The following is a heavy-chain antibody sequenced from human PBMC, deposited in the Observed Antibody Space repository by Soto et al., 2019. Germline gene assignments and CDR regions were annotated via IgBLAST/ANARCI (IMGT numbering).Heavy chain of an antibody. V-gene: IGHV4-61*08. CDR1: GGSVTSGGYY. Sequence: PSETLSLTCTVSGGSVTSGGYYWSWIRQPPGKGLEWIGYNHYSGSTDYNPSLKSRVTISVDTSKNQFSLKLNSVTATDTAIYYCARVDVRVSARRDFDYWGQGTLVTVSS. J-gene: IGHJ4*02. CDR2: NHYSGST. CDR3: ARVDVRVSARRDFDY. D-gene: IGHD6-6*01.